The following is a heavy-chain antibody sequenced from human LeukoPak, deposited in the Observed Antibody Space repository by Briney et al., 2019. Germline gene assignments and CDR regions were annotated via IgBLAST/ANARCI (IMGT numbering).Heavy chain of an antibody. CDR3: AKTDYYDSSGYYYLRGAFDI. Sequence: GRSLRLSCAASGFTFDDYAMHWVRQAPGKGLEWVSGISWNSGSIGYADSVKGRFTISRDNAKNSLYLQMNSLRAEDTALYYCAKTDYYDSSGYYYLRGAFDIWGQGTMVTVSS. CDR1: GFTFDDYA. J-gene: IGHJ3*02. V-gene: IGHV3-9*01. CDR2: ISWNSGSI. D-gene: IGHD3-22*01.